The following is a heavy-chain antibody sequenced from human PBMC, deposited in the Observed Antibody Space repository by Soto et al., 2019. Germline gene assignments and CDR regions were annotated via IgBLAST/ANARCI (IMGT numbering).Heavy chain of an antibody. J-gene: IGHJ4*02. V-gene: IGHV4-59*01. CDR2: IYYSGST. CDR1: VGSFSSYY. Sequence: QLQLQRRGPGRLKPSEPLSLTCTAPVGSFSSYYWTGIRQPPGRGLEWMGFIYYSGSTNSTPSLKSRVTISVDTSKNQFSLKLSSVTAADTAVYYCAREKTTIGDFDYWGQGTLVTVSS. D-gene: IGHD1-7*01. CDR3: AREKTTIGDFDY.